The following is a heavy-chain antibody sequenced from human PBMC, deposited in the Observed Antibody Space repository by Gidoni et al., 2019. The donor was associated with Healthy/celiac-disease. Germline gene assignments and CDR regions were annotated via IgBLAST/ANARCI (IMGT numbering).Heavy chain of an antibody. Sequence: EVQLVASGGGVVRLGGSLRLSCAASGFTFTDYGMSWVRQAPGKGLEWVSGINWNGGSTGYADSVKGRFTISRDNAKNSLYLQMNSLRAEDTALYYCARSSPWAAAGGFVYWGQGTLVTVSS. CDR1: GFTFTDYG. J-gene: IGHJ4*02. CDR2: INWNGGST. CDR3: ARSSPWAAAGGFVY. V-gene: IGHV3-20*04. D-gene: IGHD6-13*01.